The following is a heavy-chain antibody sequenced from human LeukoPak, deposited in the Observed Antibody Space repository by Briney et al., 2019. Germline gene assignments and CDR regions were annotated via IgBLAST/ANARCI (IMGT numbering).Heavy chain of an antibody. D-gene: IGHD3-16*02. CDR1: GYSFTSYW. CDR3: ARTLYDYVWGSYRYYFDY. J-gene: IGHJ4*02. Sequence: GESLKISCQGSGYSFTSYWIGWVRQMPGKGLEWMGIIYPGDSDTRYSPSFQGQVTISADKSISTAYLQWSSLKASDTAMYYCARTLYDYVWGSYRYYFDYWGQGTLVTVFS. V-gene: IGHV5-51*01. CDR2: IYPGDSDT.